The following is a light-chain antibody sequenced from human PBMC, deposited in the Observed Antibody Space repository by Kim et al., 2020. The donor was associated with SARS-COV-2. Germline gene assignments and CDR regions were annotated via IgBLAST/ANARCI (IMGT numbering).Light chain of an antibody. J-gene: IGLJ2*01. Sequence: QSALTQPPSVSGSPGQSVPISCTGTSSDVGSYNRVSWYQQPPGTAPKLMIYEVSNRPSGVPDRFSGSKSGNTASLTISGLQAEDEADYYCSSYTSSSTVVFGGGTQLTVL. CDR2: EVS. V-gene: IGLV2-18*02. CDR1: SSDVGSYNR. CDR3: SSYTSSSTVV.